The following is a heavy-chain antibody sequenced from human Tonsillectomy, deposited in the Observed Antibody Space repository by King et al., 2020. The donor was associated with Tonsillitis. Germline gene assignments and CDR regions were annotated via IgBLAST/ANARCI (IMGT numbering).Heavy chain of an antibody. J-gene: IGHJ6*03. CDR3: SRPHVYITYASYYYYMDV. Sequence: VQLVESGGDLVQPGGSLRLSCAASGFTFCGYSMNWVRQAPGKGLEWVSYISRNSTTMYYADSVKGRFTISRDNAKNSLYLQMDSLRAEDTAVYYCSRPHVYITYASYYYYMDVWGSGTTVTVSS. CDR1: GFTFCGYS. CDR2: ISRNSTTM. D-gene: IGHD4-11*01. V-gene: IGHV3-48*01.